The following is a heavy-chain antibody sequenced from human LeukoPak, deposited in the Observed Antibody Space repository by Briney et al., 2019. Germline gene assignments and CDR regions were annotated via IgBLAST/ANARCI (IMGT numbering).Heavy chain of an antibody. CDR1: GFTFSSYA. D-gene: IGHD6-13*01. Sequence: PGGSLRLSCAASGFTFSSYAMNWVRQAPGKGLEWVSSISGRGGNAYYGDSVKGRFTISRDNSKNTLYLQMNSLRAEDTAVYYCAKADQYSSSWKYYYYYYMDVWGKGTPVTVSS. V-gene: IGHV3-23*01. CDR3: AKADQYSSSWKYYYYYYMDV. J-gene: IGHJ6*03. CDR2: ISGRGGNA.